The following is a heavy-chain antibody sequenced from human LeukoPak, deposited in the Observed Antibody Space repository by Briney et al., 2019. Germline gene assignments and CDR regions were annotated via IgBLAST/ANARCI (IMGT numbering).Heavy chain of an antibody. CDR3: ARDGAAAGLDY. CDR1: GGTFSSYA. D-gene: IGHD6-13*01. V-gene: IGHV1-69*13. Sequence: ASVNVSFTASGGTFSSYAISWVRQAPGQGLEWMGGIIPIFGTANYAQKFQGRVTITADESTSTAYMELSSLRSEDTAVYYCARDGAAAGLDYWGQGTLVTVSS. J-gene: IGHJ4*02. CDR2: IIPIFGTA.